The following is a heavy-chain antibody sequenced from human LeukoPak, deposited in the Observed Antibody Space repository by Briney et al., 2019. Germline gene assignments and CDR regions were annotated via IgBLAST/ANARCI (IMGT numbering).Heavy chain of an antibody. CDR3: ATDRIVGASAFDV. D-gene: IGHD1-26*01. Sequence: KPGGSLRLSCAGSGFSFSHTWMNWVRQAPGKGREYIARIKSKTNGGEATEYAAAVTGRFFISRDDSASTLYLHLNSLKTEDTAVYYCATDRIVGASAFDVWGQGTMVTVSS. V-gene: IGHV3-15*01. J-gene: IGHJ3*01. CDR1: GFSFSHTW. CDR2: IKSKTNGGEAT.